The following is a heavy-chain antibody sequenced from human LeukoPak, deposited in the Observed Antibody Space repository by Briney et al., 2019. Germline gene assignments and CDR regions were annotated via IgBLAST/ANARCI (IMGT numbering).Heavy chain of an antibody. CDR1: GGSISSGDYY. J-gene: IGHJ5*02. V-gene: IGHV4-30-4*08. CDR3: ARGRTTIFGETNP. D-gene: IGHD3-3*01. Sequence: SETLSLTCTVSGGSISSGDYYWSWIRQPPGKGLEWIGYIYYSGSTYYNPSLKSRVTISVDTSKNQFSLKLSSVTAADTAVYYCARGRTTIFGETNPWGQGTLVTVSS. CDR2: IYYSGST.